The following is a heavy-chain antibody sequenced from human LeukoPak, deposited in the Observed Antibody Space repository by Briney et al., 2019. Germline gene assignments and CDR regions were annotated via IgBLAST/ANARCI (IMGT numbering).Heavy chain of an antibody. CDR3: ARGDGYMFY. J-gene: IGHJ4*02. CDR1: GGSVSSGSYY. CDR2: IFYTGTT. V-gene: IGHV4-61*01. Sequence: SETLSLTCTVSGGSVSSGSYYWSWIRQPPGKGLEWIGYIFYTGTTDYNPSLKSRVTISVDTSKNQFSLKLTSVTAADTAVYYCARGDGYMFYWGQGTLVTVSS. D-gene: IGHD5-24*01.